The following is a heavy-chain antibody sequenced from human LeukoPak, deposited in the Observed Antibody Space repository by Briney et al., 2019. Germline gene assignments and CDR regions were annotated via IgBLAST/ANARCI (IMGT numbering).Heavy chain of an antibody. D-gene: IGHD1-26*01. CDR1: GVSISGTNW. Sequence: SGTLSLTCGVSGVSISGTNWWSWVRQPPGQGLEWIGEISLAGQTNYNPSLNGRVTMSLDKSSNQLSLHLTSVTAADTATYFCSRESGPFCPFGYWGQGTLVIVSS. V-gene: IGHV4-4*02. CDR2: ISLAGQT. CDR3: SRESGPFCPFGY. J-gene: IGHJ4*02.